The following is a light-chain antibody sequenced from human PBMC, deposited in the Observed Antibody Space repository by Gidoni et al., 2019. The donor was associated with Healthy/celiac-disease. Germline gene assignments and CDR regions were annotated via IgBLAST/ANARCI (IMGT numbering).Light chain of an antibody. CDR3: QQSYSTFT. J-gene: IGKJ3*01. V-gene: IGKV1-39*01. CDR1: QSISSY. CDR2: AAS. Sequence: DLQMTQSPSSLSASVGDRVTITCRASQSISSYLNWYQQKPGKAPKLLIYAASSLQSGVPSRFSGSGSGTDFTLTSSSLQPEDFATYYCQQSYSTFTFGPGTKVDIK.